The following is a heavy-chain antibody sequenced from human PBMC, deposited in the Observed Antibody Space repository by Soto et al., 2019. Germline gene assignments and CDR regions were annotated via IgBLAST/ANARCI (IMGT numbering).Heavy chain of an antibody. J-gene: IGHJ4*02. D-gene: IGHD5-18*01. CDR1: GFTFRNFW. V-gene: IGHV3-7*01. CDR3: ARDGSGYSTD. CDR2: TNQDGRER. Sequence: EVQLVESGGGLVQPGGSLRLSCVASGFTFRNFWMSWLRQAPGKGLEWVANTNQDGRERYSVDSVKDRFTISRDNAKNSMHLQMNSLRAEDTAVYYCARDGSGYSTDWGQGTLVTVSS.